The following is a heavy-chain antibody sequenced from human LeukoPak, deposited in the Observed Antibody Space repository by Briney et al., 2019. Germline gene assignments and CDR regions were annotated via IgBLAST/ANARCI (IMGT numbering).Heavy chain of an antibody. CDR3: AREPHSEQQLVRGLVDV. V-gene: IGHV3-7*01. D-gene: IGHD6-13*01. Sequence: GDSLRLSCAASGFTFTKYWMTWVRQAPGMGLEWVGNIKQDGSDKNYMDSVKGRFTISRDNAKNSLYLQMNSLRAEDTAVYYCAREPHSEQQLVRGLVDVWGKGTTVTVSS. CDR2: IKQDGSDK. J-gene: IGHJ6*04. CDR1: GFTFTKYW.